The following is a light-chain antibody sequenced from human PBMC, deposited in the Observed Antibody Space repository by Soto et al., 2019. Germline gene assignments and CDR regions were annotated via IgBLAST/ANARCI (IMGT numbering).Light chain of an antibody. V-gene: IGLV2-8*01. J-gene: IGLJ2*01. CDR3: SSYAGSKNFVV. CDR2: EVS. Sequence: QSVLTQPPSASGSPGQSVTISCTGTSSDVGGYNYVSWYQQYPGKAPKLMIYEVSKRPSGVPDRFSGSKSANTASLTVSGLQTEDEADYYCSSYAGSKNFVVFGGGTKLTVL. CDR1: SSDVGGYNY.